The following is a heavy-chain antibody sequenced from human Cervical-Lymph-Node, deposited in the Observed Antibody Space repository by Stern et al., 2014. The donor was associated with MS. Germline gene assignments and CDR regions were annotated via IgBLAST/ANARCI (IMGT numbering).Heavy chain of an antibody. CDR1: GFTVTNNY. J-gene: IGHJ6*02. V-gene: IGHV3-66*01. Sequence: EVQLVESGGNLVQPGGFRRLSCAVSGFTVTNNYMSWVRQAPVKGLEWVSVIYSGGDTYYADSVKGRFTISRDKSKNTLYLQMNSLTEEDTAVYYCVRGTDMDVWGQGTTVTVSS. CDR2: IYSGGDT. CDR3: VRGTDMDV.